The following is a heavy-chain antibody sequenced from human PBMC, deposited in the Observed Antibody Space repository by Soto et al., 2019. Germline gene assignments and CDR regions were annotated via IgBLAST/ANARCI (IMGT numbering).Heavy chain of an antibody. CDR1: GFTFTRFA. V-gene: IGHV3-23*01. Sequence: EVQLLESGGGSVQPGGSLRLSCAASGFTFTRFAMSLVRQSPEKGLEWVTGISGSGLSTFYAYSVKGRFTISRDNSKNNLYLQIHSLRAEETAVYYCARDDATTAPSICDYWGQGALVTVSS. CDR3: ARDDATTAPSICDY. CDR2: ISGSGLST. J-gene: IGHJ4*02. D-gene: IGHD2-21*02.